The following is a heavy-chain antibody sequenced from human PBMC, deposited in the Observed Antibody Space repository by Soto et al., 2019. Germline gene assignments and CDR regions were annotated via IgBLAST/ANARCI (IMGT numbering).Heavy chain of an antibody. CDR3: ARDWELAAPGSDFDY. Sequence: GGSLRLSCVGSGYTFSSYGMHWVRQAPGKGLEWAASISYGGNNKYYADSVKGRFTISRDNSQNTLYLQMDSLRPEDTAIYYCARDWELAAPGSDFDYWGQGILVTVSS. D-gene: IGHD6-13*01. CDR1: GYTFSSYG. J-gene: IGHJ4*02. CDR2: ISYGGNNK. V-gene: IGHV3-30*03.